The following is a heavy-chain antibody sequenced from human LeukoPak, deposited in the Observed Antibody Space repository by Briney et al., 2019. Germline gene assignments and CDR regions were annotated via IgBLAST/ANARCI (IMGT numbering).Heavy chain of an antibody. Sequence: ASVKVSCKASGYTFTGYYMHWVRQAPGQGLEWMGRINPNSGGTNYAQKFQGRVTMTRDTSISTAYMELSRLRSDDTAVYYCATRGSSGYYCMDVWGKGTTVTVSS. CDR2: INPNSGGT. D-gene: IGHD6-6*01. J-gene: IGHJ6*03. V-gene: IGHV1-2*06. CDR1: GYTFTGYY. CDR3: ATRGSSGYYCMDV.